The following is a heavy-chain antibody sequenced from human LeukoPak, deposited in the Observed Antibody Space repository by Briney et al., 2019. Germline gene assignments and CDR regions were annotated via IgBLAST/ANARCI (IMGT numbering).Heavy chain of an antibody. Sequence: ASVKVSCKASGYTFTSYDINWVRQAPGQGLEWMGWMNPNSGNTGYAQKFQGRVTMTTDTSTSTAYMELRSLRSDDTAVYYCARARVRGWYGYWGQGTLVTVSS. CDR1: GYTFTSYD. CDR3: ARARVRGWYGY. D-gene: IGHD6-19*01. V-gene: IGHV1-8*01. J-gene: IGHJ4*02. CDR2: MNPNSGNT.